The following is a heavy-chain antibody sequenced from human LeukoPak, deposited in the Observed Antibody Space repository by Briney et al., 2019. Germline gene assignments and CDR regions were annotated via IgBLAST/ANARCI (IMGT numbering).Heavy chain of an antibody. Sequence: GASVKVSCKASGGSLNDYGVSWVRQAPGQGLEWMGRIIPMFGTTIYAEKFQGRVTISADKSTNTAYVEVSRLNSDDTAILYCATDLQSDFWTGYYWDSWGQGTLVTVSS. CDR1: GGSLNDYG. CDR2: IIPMFGTT. CDR3: ATDLQSDFWTGYYWDS. J-gene: IGHJ4*02. D-gene: IGHD3/OR15-3a*01. V-gene: IGHV1-69*06.